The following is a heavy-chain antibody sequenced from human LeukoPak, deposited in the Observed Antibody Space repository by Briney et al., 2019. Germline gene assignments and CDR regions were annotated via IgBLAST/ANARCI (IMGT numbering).Heavy chain of an antibody. V-gene: IGHV1-2*02. CDR2: INPNSGGT. CDR1: GYTFTVNY. Sequence: GASVKVSCKASGYTFTVNYIHWVRQAPGQGLEWMGWINPNSGGTNYAQKFQGRVTMTRDTSISTAYMELSRLRSDDTAVYYCTRGVVVTGLDFWGQGTLVTVSS. J-gene: IGHJ4*02. CDR3: TRGVVVTGLDF. D-gene: IGHD2-21*02.